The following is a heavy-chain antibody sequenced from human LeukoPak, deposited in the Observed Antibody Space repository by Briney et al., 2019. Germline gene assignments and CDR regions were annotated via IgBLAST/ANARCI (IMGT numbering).Heavy chain of an antibody. V-gene: IGHV6-1*01. CDR2: TYYMSNWYH. Sequence: SQTLSLTCAISGDSMSSSRFTWNWIRQSPSRCLEWLGMTYYMSNWYHAYAVSLKSGLIINPVTSKTRSFLHLNFLTPKDKAVYYCAKADMNRARQCDAFDIWGQGTMVTVSS. D-gene: IGHD2-15*01. CDR3: AKADMNRARQCDAFDI. CDR1: GDSMSSSRFT. J-gene: IGHJ3*02.